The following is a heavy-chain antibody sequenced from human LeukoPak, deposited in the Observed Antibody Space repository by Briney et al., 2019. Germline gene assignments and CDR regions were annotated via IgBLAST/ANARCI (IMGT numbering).Heavy chain of an antibody. CDR2: ISWDGGST. CDR3: AKTQLWLSYYGMDV. Sequence: GRSLRLSCAASGFTFDDYTMHWVRQAPGKGLEWVSLISWDGGSTYYADSVKGRFTISRDNSKNSLDLQMNSLRTEDTALYYCAKTQLWLSYYGMDVWGQGTTVTVSS. D-gene: IGHD5-18*01. CDR1: GFTFDDYT. V-gene: IGHV3-43*01. J-gene: IGHJ6*02.